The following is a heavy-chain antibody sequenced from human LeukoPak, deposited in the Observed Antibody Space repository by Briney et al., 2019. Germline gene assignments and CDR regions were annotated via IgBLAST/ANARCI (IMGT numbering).Heavy chain of an antibody. J-gene: IGHJ3*02. V-gene: IGHV6-1*01. CDR2: AYYRSKWYY. CDR3: ARHPIVGPTHTPAQNAFDI. Sequence: SQTLSLTCGISGDSVSSNRAAWNWIRQSPSRGLEWLGRAYYRSKWYYDYAVSVKSRMTINPDTSRNQFSLQVNSVTPEDTAVYYCARHPIVGPTHTPAQNAFDIWGQGTMVTVSS. D-gene: IGHD1-26*01. CDR1: GDSVSSNRAA.